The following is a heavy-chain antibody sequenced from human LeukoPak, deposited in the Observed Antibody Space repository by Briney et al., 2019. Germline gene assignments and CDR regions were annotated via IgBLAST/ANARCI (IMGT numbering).Heavy chain of an antibody. CDR2: ISSSANTI. CDR1: GFTFDDYA. V-gene: IGHV3-48*03. CDR3: VPLVSGSYYFDY. D-gene: IGHD1-26*01. Sequence: GGSLRLSCAASGFTFDDYAMHWVRQAPGKGLEWVSYISSSANTIYYADSVKGRFTISRDNAKNSLYLQMNSLRAEDTAVYYCVPLVSGSYYFDYWGQGTLVTVSS. J-gene: IGHJ4*02.